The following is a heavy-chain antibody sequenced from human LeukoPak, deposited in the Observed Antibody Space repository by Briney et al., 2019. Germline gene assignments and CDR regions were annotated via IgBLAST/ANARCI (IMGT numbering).Heavy chain of an antibody. J-gene: IGHJ3*02. CDR2: ISGSGGST. CDR1: GFTFSSYA. CDR3: AKEGGVIFGVENDAFDI. Sequence: GGSLRLSCAASGFTFSSYAMSWVRQAPGKGLEWVSAISGSGGSTYYADSVKGRFTISRDNSKNTLYLQMNSLRAEDTAVYYCAKEGGVIFGVENDAFDIWGQGTMVTVSS. V-gene: IGHV3-23*01. D-gene: IGHD3-3*01.